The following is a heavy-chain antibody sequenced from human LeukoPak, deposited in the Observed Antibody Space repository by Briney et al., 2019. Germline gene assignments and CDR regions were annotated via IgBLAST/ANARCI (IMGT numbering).Heavy chain of an antibody. CDR2: ITSTSGFK. V-gene: IGHV3-21*01. CDR3: ARDLLGMGFLDFDY. D-gene: IGHD7-27*01. J-gene: IGHJ4*02. Sequence: TGGSLRLSCAASAFTFSSYSMNWVRQAPGKGLEWVSSITSTSGFKSYADSVRGRFTISRDNAKNSLYLQMNSLRAEDTAVYYCARDLLGMGFLDFDYWGQGALVTVSS. CDR1: AFTFSSYS.